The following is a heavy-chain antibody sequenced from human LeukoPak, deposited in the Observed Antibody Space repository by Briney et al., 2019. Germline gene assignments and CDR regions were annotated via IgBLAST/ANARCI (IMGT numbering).Heavy chain of an antibody. CDR2: IYYSGST. J-gene: IGHJ4*02. V-gene: IGHV4-39*02. CDR3: ATEYYYDSSGYYSGNY. CDR1: GDSIISDIFY. D-gene: IGHD3-22*01. Sequence: PETLSLTCTVSGDSIISDIFYWAWVRQPPGKGLESIGSIYYSGSTFYNPPLQSRVTISVDTSKNQFSLKLSFVTAADTAVYYCATEYYYDSSGYYSGNYWGQGTLVTVSS.